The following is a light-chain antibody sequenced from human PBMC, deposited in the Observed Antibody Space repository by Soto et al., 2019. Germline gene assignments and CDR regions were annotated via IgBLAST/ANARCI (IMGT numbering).Light chain of an antibody. V-gene: IGKV3-15*01. CDR3: QQYNNSPQT. CDR2: DAS. J-gene: IGKJ1*01. CDR1: QSLRSS. Sequence: ETMMTQSPDTLSVSLGERATLSCRASQSLRSSLAWYQQKPGQAPRLLIYDASNRATGIPARFSGSGSGTDFTLTIIGLQSEDFAFYYCQQYNNSPQTFGQGTKVEIK.